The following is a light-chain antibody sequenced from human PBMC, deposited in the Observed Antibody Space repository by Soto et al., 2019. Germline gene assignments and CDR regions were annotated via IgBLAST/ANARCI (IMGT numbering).Light chain of an antibody. CDR1: QSVSRY. J-gene: IGKJ4*01. Sequence: DIVLTQSPATLSLSPGERATLSCRASQSVSRYLAWYQQRPGQAPRLLIYDASHRAAGIPARFSGSGSGTDFTLTISSLEPEDLAVYYCQQRSNFLTFGGGTKVEI. CDR3: QQRSNFLT. V-gene: IGKV3-11*01. CDR2: DAS.